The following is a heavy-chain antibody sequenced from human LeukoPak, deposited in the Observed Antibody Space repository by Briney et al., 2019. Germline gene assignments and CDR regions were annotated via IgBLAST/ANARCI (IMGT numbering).Heavy chain of an antibody. V-gene: IGHV3-23*01. Sequence: GGSLRLSCAASGFTFTTYAMSWVRQAPGKGLEWVSAISGSAGSTYYADSVKGRFTISRDNSKNTLYLQMNSLRAEDTAIYYCAKDGGDCSSTSCYYNDYWGQGTLVTASS. CDR1: GFTFTTYA. CDR3: AKDGGDCSSTSCYYNDY. D-gene: IGHD2-2*01. J-gene: IGHJ4*02. CDR2: ISGSAGST.